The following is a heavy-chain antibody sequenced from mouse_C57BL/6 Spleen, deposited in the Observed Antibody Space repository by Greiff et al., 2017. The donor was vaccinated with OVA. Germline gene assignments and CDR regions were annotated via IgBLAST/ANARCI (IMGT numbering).Heavy chain of an antibody. V-gene: IGHV1-26*01. CDR1: GYTFTDYY. CDR2: INPNNGGT. Sequence: VQLQQSGPELVKPGASVKISCKASGYTFTDYYMNWVKQSHGKSLEWIGDINPNNGGTSYNQKFKGKATLTVDKSSSTAYMELRSLTSEDSAVYYCAVYYDYDRPFAYWGQGTLVTVSA. CDR3: AVYYDYDRPFAY. J-gene: IGHJ3*01. D-gene: IGHD2-4*01.